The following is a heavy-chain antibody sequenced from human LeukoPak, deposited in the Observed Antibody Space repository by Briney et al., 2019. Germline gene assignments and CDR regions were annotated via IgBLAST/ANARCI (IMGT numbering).Heavy chain of an antibody. V-gene: IGHV3-74*01. CDR3: ASRVVTSFDY. D-gene: IGHD2-21*02. Sequence: GGSLRLSCAASGSTFLTHWMYWVRQVPGKGLVWVSLINIDGRTTSYADSVKGRFTISRDNAKNTLFLQMDSLRAEDTAVYYCASRVVTSFDYWGQGTLVTVSS. CDR1: GSTFLTHW. J-gene: IGHJ4*02. CDR2: INIDGRTT.